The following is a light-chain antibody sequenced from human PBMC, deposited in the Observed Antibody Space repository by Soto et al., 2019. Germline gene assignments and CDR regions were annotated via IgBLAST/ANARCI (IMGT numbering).Light chain of an antibody. Sequence: EIVLTQSPGTLSLCPGERATLSCRASQSVSSGFLAWYQQKPGQAPSLLIYGASSRATGIPDRFSGSGSGTDFTLTISRLEPEDFAVYYCQQYGSSPRTFGQGTKVEIK. V-gene: IGKV3-20*01. CDR3: QQYGSSPRT. J-gene: IGKJ1*01. CDR1: QSVSSGF. CDR2: GAS.